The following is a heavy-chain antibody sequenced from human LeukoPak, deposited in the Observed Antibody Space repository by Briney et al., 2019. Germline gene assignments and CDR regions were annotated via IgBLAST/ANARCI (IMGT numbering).Heavy chain of an antibody. J-gene: IGHJ4*02. V-gene: IGHV3-74*01. Sequence: GGSLRLSCAASGFTFSNYWIHWVRQAPGEGLVWVSRINTDGSITSYADSVKGRFTISRDNAKSTLYLQMNSLRAEDTAVYYCASDLTGYSDYWGQGTLVTVSS. CDR2: INTDGSIT. D-gene: IGHD1-14*01. CDR1: GFTFSNYW. CDR3: ASDLTGYSDY.